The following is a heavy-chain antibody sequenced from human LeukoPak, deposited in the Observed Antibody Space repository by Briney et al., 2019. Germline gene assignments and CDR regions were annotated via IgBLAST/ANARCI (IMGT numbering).Heavy chain of an antibody. CDR1: GYTFTSYY. V-gene: IGHV1-46*01. J-gene: IGHJ4*02. CDR2: INPSGGNT. Sequence: GASVKVSCKASGYTFTSYYLHWVRQAPGQGLEWMGIINPSGGNTNYAQKFQGRVTMTRDTSTSTVYMELGSLRSEDTAVYYCARRSSSGPWYFDYWGQGTLVTVSS. CDR3: ARRSSSGPWYFDY. D-gene: IGHD3-22*01.